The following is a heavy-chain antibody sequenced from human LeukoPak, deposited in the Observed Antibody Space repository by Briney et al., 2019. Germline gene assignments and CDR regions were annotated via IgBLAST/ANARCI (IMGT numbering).Heavy chain of an antibody. CDR3: VGCSGGTCSDFDY. Sequence: QPGGSLRLSCAASGFTFSSYAMHWVRQAPGKGLEWVANIKQNGSETYYLDSVKGRFTISRDNAKNSMYLQMNRLRAEDTAVYYCVGCSGGTCSDFDYWGRGTLVTVSS. CDR1: GFTFSSYA. V-gene: IGHV3-7*03. J-gene: IGHJ4*02. D-gene: IGHD2-15*01. CDR2: IKQNGSET.